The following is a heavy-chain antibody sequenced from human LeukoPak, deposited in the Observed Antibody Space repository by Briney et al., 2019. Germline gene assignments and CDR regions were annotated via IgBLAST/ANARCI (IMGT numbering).Heavy chain of an antibody. CDR3: AKDGLYYDGSAHVYYFDY. Sequence: GGSLRLSCAASGFTFSSYSMNWVRQAPGKGLEWVSSISSSTSYIYYADSVKGRFTISRDNAKNILYLQMNSLRGEDTALYYCAKDGLYYDGSAHVYYFDYWGQGTLVAVSS. D-gene: IGHD3-22*01. V-gene: IGHV3-21*04. J-gene: IGHJ4*02. CDR2: ISSSTSYI. CDR1: GFTFSSYS.